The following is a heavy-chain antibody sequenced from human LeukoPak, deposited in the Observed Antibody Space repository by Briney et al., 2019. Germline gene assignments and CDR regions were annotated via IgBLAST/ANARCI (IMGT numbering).Heavy chain of an antibody. CDR1: GFTFSGSA. V-gene: IGHV3-73*01. CDR3: TRRNPYYGSGSPTLEFDY. D-gene: IGHD3-10*01. J-gene: IGHJ4*02. Sequence: GGSLKLSCAASGFTFSGSAMHWVRQASGKGLEWVGRIRSKANSYATAYAVSVKGRFTISRDDSKNTAYLQMNSLKTEDTAVYYCTRRNPYYGSGSPTLEFDYWGQGTLVTVSS. CDR2: IRSKANSYAT.